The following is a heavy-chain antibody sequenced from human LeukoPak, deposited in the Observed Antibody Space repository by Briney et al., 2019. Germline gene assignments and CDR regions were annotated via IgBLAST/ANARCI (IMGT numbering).Heavy chain of an antibody. Sequence: SETLSLTCTVSGGYIITSGHYWGWIRQPPGKGLEWIGSVYYTGVTSTNPFFRSRMSISVDTSKYQFSLNLTSVTAADAAVYYCARERSSSGGHNWFDPWGQGTLVTVSS. CDR2: VYYTGVT. CDR3: ARERSSSGGHNWFDP. J-gene: IGHJ5*02. V-gene: IGHV4-39*07. CDR1: GGYIITSGHY. D-gene: IGHD4-23*01.